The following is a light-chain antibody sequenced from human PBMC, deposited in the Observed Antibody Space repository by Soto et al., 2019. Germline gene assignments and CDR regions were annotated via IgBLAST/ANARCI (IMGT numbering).Light chain of an antibody. CDR3: ETWDSNTHV. CDR1: SGHSSYI. V-gene: IGLV4-60*02. CDR2: LEGSGSY. Sequence: QLVLTQSSSASASLGSSVKLTCTLSSGHSSYIIAWHQQQPGKDPRYLMKLEGSGSYNKGSGVPDRFSGSSSGADRYLTIANLQFEDEADYYCETWDSNTHVFGTGTKVTVL. J-gene: IGLJ1*01.